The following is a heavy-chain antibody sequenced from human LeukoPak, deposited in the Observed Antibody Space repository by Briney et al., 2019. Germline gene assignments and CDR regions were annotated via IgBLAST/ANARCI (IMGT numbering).Heavy chain of an antibody. Sequence: GGTLRLSCAASEFTFSNFGMSWVRQAPGEGLEWVSVISASGDSTYYADSVKGRFTISRDNSKNMLFLQMNRLRAEDTAVYYCAQEVGTLVFDYWGRGTLVTVSS. D-gene: IGHD2-21*02. CDR2: ISASGDST. CDR3: AQEVGTLVFDY. J-gene: IGHJ4*02. V-gene: IGHV3-23*01. CDR1: EFTFSNFG.